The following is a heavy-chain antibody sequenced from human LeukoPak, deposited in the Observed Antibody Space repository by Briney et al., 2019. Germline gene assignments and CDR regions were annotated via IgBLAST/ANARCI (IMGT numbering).Heavy chain of an antibody. CDR1: GFTFSSYG. Sequence: TGGSLRLSCAASGFTFSSYGMHWVRQAPGKGLEWVAFIRYDGSNKYYADSVKGRFTISRDNSKNTLYLQMNSLRAEDTAVYYCAKDRPSSSWYYFDYWGQGTLVTVSS. CDR2: IRYDGSNK. J-gene: IGHJ4*02. V-gene: IGHV3-30*02. CDR3: AKDRPSSSWYYFDY. D-gene: IGHD6-13*01.